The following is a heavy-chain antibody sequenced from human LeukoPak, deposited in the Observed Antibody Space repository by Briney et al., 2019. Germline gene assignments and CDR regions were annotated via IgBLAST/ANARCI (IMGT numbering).Heavy chain of an antibody. CDR3: ARVNYGGNFDY. Sequence: GGSLRLSCAASGFTFSSDWMHWVRQAPGKGLVWVSRISGGGSSKTYADSVKGRFTISRDNAKNTLYLQMNSLRAEDTAVYYCARVNYGGNFDYWGQGTLVTVSS. D-gene: IGHD4-23*01. J-gene: IGHJ4*02. CDR1: GFTFSSDW. V-gene: IGHV3-74*01. CDR2: ISGGGSSK.